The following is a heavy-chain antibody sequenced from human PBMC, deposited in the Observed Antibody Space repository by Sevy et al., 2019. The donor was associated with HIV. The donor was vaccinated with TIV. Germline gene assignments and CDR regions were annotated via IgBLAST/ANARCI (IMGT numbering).Heavy chain of an antibody. V-gene: IGHV3-7*01. D-gene: IGHD6-19*01. CDR3: ARRKPAVAGNPLFDH. CDR1: GFTFSSYW. J-gene: IGHJ4*02. CDR2: IKQDGSEK. Sequence: AGSLRLSCAASGFTFSSYWMSWVRQAPGKELEWVANIKQDGSEKYYVDSVKGRFTISRDNAKNSLYLQMNSLRAEDTAVYYCARRKPAVAGNPLFDHWGQGTLVTVSS.